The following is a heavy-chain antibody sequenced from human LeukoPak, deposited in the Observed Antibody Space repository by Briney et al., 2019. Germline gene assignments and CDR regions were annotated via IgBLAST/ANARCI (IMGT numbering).Heavy chain of an antibody. V-gene: IGHV3-30*02. D-gene: IGHD6-13*01. CDR2: IRYDGRNK. CDR3: AKAPSVYSSSWYSHDY. J-gene: IGHJ4*02. CDR1: GFTFSSYG. Sequence: GGSLRLSCAASGFTFSSYGMHWVRQAPGKGLEWVAFIRYDGRNKYYADSVKGRFTISRDNSKNTLYLQMNSLRAEDTAVYYCAKAPSVYSSSWYSHDYWGQGTLVTVSS.